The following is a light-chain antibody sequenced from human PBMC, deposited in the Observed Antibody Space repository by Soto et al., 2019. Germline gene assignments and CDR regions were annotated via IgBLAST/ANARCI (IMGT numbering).Light chain of an antibody. CDR3: SSYTSSSTRV. CDR2: EVT. Sequence: QSVLTQPASVSWSPGQSITISCTGTSSDVGGYNSVSWYQQHPGKAPKLVIYEVTNRPSGISSRFSGSKSGHTASLTISGLQAEDEADYYCSSYTSSSTRVFGTGTKVTVL. V-gene: IGLV2-14*01. CDR1: SSDVGGYNS. J-gene: IGLJ1*01.